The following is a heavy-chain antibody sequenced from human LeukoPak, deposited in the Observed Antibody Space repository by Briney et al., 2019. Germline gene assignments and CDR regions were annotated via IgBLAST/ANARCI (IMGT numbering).Heavy chain of an antibody. J-gene: IGHJ4*02. Sequence: GGSLRLSCAASGFTFNDYGMSWVRQAPGKGLEWVSGINWNGGSTGSADSVKGRFTISRDNAKNSLYLQMNSLRAEDTALYYCAKDYGSGSYFRGDFDYWGQGTLVTVSS. D-gene: IGHD3-10*01. V-gene: IGHV3-20*04. CDR1: GFTFNDYG. CDR2: INWNGGST. CDR3: AKDYGSGSYFRGDFDY.